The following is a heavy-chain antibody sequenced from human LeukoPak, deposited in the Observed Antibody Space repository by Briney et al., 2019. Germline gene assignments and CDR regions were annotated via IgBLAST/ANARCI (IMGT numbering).Heavy chain of an antibody. D-gene: IGHD4-17*01. J-gene: IGHJ4*02. Sequence: SETLSLTCTVSGGSISSSSYYCGWFRQPPGNGLEWIVSIYYGVSTYSNPSLKSRVTISVDTSKNQFSLKMSSVTAADTAVYYCARRFPGAYYFDYWGQGTLVTVSS. V-gene: IGHV4-39*01. CDR1: GGSISSSSYY. CDR2: IYYGVST. CDR3: ARRFPGAYYFDY.